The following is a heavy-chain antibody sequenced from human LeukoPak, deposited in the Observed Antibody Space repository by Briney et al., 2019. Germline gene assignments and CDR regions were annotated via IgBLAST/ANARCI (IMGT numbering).Heavy chain of an antibody. CDR1: GFTFSDYS. CDR2: IGIDSGNT. V-gene: IGHV3-48*01. CDR3: ARGSQQLATFDH. J-gene: IGHJ4*02. Sequence: GGSLRLSCAASGFTFSDYSMNWVRQAPGKGLEWISYIGIDSGNTNYADSVKGRFTISGDKAMNSLYLQMNSLRVEDTAVYYCARGSQQLATFDHWGQGTLVTVSS. D-gene: IGHD6-13*01.